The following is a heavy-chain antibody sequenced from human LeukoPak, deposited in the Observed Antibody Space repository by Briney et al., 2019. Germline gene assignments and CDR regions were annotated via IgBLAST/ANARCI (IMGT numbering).Heavy chain of an antibody. CDR1: GFSFGSDW. Sequence: TGGSLRLSCVASGFSFGSDWMSWVRQAPGKGLEWVANIKQDGSEQYSVVSVRGRFTSSRDNAKNSLYLQMNSLRVDDTAMYYCASTGGYKNAFDIWGQGTMVTVSS. D-gene: IGHD5-24*01. CDR2: IKQDGSEQ. CDR3: ASTGGYKNAFDI. V-gene: IGHV3-7*01. J-gene: IGHJ3*02.